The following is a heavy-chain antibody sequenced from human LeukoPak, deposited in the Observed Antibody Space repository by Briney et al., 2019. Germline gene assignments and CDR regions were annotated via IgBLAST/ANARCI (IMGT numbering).Heavy chain of an antibody. CDR2: INTNTGNP. V-gene: IGHV7-4-1*02. J-gene: IGHJ4*02. Sequence: ASVKVSCKASGYAFTPYSINWVRQAPGQGLEWMGWINTNTGNPTYSQGFTGRFVFSLDTSVSTAYLHISSLKTEDTAVYYCARDAATINFDYWGQGTLVTVSS. CDR1: GYAFTPYS. CDR3: ARDAATINFDY. D-gene: IGHD6-25*01.